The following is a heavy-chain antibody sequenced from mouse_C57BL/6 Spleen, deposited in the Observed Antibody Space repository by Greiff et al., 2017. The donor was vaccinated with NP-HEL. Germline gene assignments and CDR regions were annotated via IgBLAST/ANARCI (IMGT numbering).Heavy chain of an antibody. V-gene: IGHV1-18*01. Sequence: EVQLQQSGPELVKPGASVKIPCKASGYTFTEYNMDWVKQSHGKGLEWIGNIKPNNGGTNYNQKFKGKATLTVDKSSSTAYMELRSLTSEDTAVYYCAREEGDAIDYWGQGTSVTVSS. J-gene: IGHJ4*01. CDR3: AREEGDAIDY. D-gene: IGHD3-3*01. CDR1: GYTFTEYN. CDR2: IKPNNGGT.